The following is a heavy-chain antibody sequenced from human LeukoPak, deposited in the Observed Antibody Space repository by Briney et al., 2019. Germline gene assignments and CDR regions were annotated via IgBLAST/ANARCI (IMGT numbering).Heavy chain of an antibody. Sequence: GGSLRLSCAASGFTFSSYAMHWVRQAPGKGLEWVAVISYDGSNKYYADSVKGRFTISRDNSKNTLYLQMNSLRAEDTAVYFCARGSLIGSYSLSPPDYWGQGTLVTVSS. D-gene: IGHD1-26*01. CDR1: GFTFSSYA. CDR3: ARGSLIGSYSLSPPDY. CDR2: ISYDGSNK. J-gene: IGHJ4*02. V-gene: IGHV3-30-3*01.